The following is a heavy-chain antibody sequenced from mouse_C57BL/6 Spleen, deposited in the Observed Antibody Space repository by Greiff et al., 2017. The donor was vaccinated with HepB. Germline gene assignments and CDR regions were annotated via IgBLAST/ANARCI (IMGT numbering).Heavy chain of an antibody. CDR3: ARGTYGNYVGGAMDY. CDR2: IHPNSGST. Sequence: VQLQQPGAELVKPGASVKLSCKASGYTFTSYWMHWVKQRPGQGLEWIGMIHPNSGSTNYNEKFKSKATLTVDKSSSTAYMQLSSLTSEDSAVYYCARGTYGNYVGGAMDYWGQGTAVTVSS. CDR1: GYTFTSYW. V-gene: IGHV1-64*01. J-gene: IGHJ4*01. D-gene: IGHD2-1*01.